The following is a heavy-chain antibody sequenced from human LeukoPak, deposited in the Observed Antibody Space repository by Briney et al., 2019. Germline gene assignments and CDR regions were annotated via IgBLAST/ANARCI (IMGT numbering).Heavy chain of an antibody. D-gene: IGHD6-6*01. CDR2: IRYDGSNK. V-gene: IGHV3-30*02. J-gene: IGHJ4*02. Sequence: PGGSLRLSCAASGFTFSDAWMSWVRQAPGKGLEWVAFIRYDGSNKYYADSVKGRFTISRDNSKNTLYLQMNSLRAEDTAVYYCAKDLYSSSNWGQGTLVTVSS. CDR3: AKDLYSSSN. CDR1: GFTFSDAW.